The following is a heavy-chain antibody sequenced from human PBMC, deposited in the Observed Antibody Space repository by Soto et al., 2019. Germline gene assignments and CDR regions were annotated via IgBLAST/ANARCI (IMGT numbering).Heavy chain of an antibody. Sequence: EVQLEESGGDLVQPGGSLRLSCAASGFTLSAYWMTWVRQAPGKGLEWVANINRDGSKKSYLDSVRGRFTISRDNVGNSLYLQMDSLRADDTALYYCARDVSPGRCSLYLDAFNIWGQGTMVTVSS. D-gene: IGHD2-8*01. V-gene: IGHV3-7*05. CDR3: ARDVSPGRCSLYLDAFNI. J-gene: IGHJ3*02. CDR1: GFTLSAYW. CDR2: INRDGSKK.